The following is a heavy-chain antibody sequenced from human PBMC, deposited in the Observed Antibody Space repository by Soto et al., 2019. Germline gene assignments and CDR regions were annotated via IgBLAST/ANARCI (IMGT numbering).Heavy chain of an antibody. Sequence: GGSLRLSCAASGFTFNSYWMSWVRQAPGKGLEWVANIKQDGSEKYYVDSVKGRFTISRDNAKNSLYLQMNSLRAEDTAVYYCAGGALLLWFGEHSGGGIMDVWGQGTTVTVSS. CDR1: GFTFNSYW. D-gene: IGHD3-10*01. J-gene: IGHJ6*02. CDR3: AGGALLLWFGEHSGGGIMDV. CDR2: IKQDGSEK. V-gene: IGHV3-7*05.